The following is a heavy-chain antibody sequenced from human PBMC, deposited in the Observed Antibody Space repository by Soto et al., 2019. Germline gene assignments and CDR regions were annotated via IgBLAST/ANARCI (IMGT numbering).Heavy chain of an antibody. J-gene: IGHJ5*02. CDR3: EQGPGGRGNGLKNFPCLSP. Sequence: QVQLVQSGAEVKKPGSSVRVSCKASGGSFSTYAFSWVRQAPGHGLEWMGGIIPIFDSPYYAQNFQGRVTLAVKSSPRTVKMGLGSMTPEDTPVYSLEQGPGGRGNGLKNFPCLSPWGQGPL. D-gene: IGHD1-26*01. CDR1: GGSFSTYA. CDR2: IIPIFDSP. V-gene: IGHV1-69*06.